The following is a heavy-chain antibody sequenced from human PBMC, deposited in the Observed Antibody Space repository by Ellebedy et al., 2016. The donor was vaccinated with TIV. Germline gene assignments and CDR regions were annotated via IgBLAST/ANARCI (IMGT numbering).Heavy chain of an antibody. Sequence: GESLKISCAASGFTFDDYTMHWVRQAPGKGLEWVSLINWDDGSTYYADSVKGRFTISRDNSTNSLYLQMNSLRTEDTAFYYCAIFNYGMDVWGQGTTVTVSS. V-gene: IGHV3-43*01. CDR3: AIFNYGMDV. D-gene: IGHD3-9*01. J-gene: IGHJ6*02. CDR2: INWDDGST. CDR1: GFTFDDYT.